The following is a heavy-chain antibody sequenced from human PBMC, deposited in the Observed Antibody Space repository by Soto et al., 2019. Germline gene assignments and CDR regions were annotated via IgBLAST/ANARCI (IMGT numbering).Heavy chain of an antibody. D-gene: IGHD4-17*01. CDR3: AKAYGDY. CDR2: ISYDGSNK. CDR1: GFTFSSYG. V-gene: IGHV3-30*18. Sequence: QVQLVESGGGVVQPGRSLRLSCAASGFTFSSYGMHWVRQAPGKGLEWVAVISYDGSNKYYADSVKGRFTISRDNSKTTQYLQMNSLRAEDTAVYYCAKAYGDYWGQGTLVTVSS. J-gene: IGHJ4*02.